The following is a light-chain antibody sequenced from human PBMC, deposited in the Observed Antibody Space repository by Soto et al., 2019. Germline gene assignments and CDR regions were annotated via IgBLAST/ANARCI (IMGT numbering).Light chain of an antibody. V-gene: IGKV3-11*01. CDR3: QQRSNWPWT. Sequence: EVVLTQSPATLSLSPGERATLSCRASQTVGTSLAWYQQKPGQAPRLLIYDASTRATGISARLSGSGSGTDFTLIISSLEPEDSAVYYCQQRSNWPWTFGQGTKVDIK. CDR1: QTVGTS. J-gene: IGKJ1*01. CDR2: DAS.